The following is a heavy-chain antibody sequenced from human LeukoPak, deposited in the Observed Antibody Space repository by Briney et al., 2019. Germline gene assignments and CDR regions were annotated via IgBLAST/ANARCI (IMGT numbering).Heavy chain of an antibody. Sequence: GGSLRLSRALSGFRFSNYWMTWVLQAPRKGLEWVANIKHDGSGPSYLDSVKGRFTISRDNARNLLSLQMSGLRVEDTAVYYCARAREITVTGTDYLDSWGQGTLVTVSS. D-gene: IGHD6-19*01. CDR3: ARAREITVTGTDYLDS. J-gene: IGHJ4*02. CDR2: IKHDGSGP. CDR1: GFRFSNYW. V-gene: IGHV3-7*02.